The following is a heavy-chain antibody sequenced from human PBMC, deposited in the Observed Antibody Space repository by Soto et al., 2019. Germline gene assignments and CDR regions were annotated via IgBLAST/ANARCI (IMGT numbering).Heavy chain of an antibody. CDR1: GFTFSIYA. Sequence: GGSLRLSCAASGFTFSIYAMTWVRQSPGKGLEWVSSMSRTGDNTYYADSVKGRFTISRDNSKNTLYLQMNSLRAEDTAVYYCARDKINHDAFDIWGQGTMVTVSS. V-gene: IGHV3-23*01. CDR2: MSRTGDNT. CDR3: ARDKINHDAFDI. J-gene: IGHJ3*02.